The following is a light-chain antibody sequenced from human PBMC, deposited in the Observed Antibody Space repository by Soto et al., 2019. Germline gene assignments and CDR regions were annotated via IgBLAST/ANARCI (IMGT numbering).Light chain of an antibody. V-gene: IGLV1-44*01. CDR3: AACDDSLNGPV. CDR2: SNN. Sequence: QSVLTQPPSASGTPGQRVTISCSGSSSNIGSNSVNWYQQLPGTAPKLLLYSNNKRPSGVPDRFSGSKSGTSASLAISGLQSEDEADYYCAACDDSLNGPVFGGGTKLTVL. CDR1: SSNIGSNS. J-gene: IGLJ3*02.